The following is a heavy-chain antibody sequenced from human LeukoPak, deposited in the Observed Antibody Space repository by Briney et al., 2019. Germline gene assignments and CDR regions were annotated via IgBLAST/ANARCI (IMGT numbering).Heavy chain of an antibody. CDR3: ARDCSSTSCYWTFDY. V-gene: IGHV3-7*01. CDR2: IKQDGSEK. CDR1: GFTFSSYW. J-gene: IGHJ4*02. D-gene: IGHD2-2*01. Sequence: GGSLRLSCAASGFTFSSYWMTWVRQAPGKGLEWVANIKQDGSEKYYVDSVKGRFTISRDNAKNLLYLQMNNLRAEDTAEYYCARDCSSTSCYWTFDYWGQGTLVTVSS.